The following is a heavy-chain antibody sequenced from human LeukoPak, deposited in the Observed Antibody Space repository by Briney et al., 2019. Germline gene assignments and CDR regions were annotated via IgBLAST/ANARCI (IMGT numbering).Heavy chain of an antibody. J-gene: IGHJ6*02. CDR1: GFTFGDYF. CDR2: ITSSSRTM. Sequence: GGSLRLSCVGSGFTFGDYFLNWVRLAPGKGLEWISYITSSSRTMYYADSVRGRFTVSRDNAKDSVYLQMNSLRAEDSGMYFCARVGRNSYYYAMDVWGRGTTVTVSS. CDR3: ARVGRNSYYYAMDV. V-gene: IGHV3-48*01.